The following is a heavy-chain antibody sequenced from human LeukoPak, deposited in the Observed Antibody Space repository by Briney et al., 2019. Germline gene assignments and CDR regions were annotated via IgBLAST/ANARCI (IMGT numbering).Heavy chain of an antibody. CDR1: GGSFSGYY. CDR2: INHSGSI. J-gene: IGHJ4*02. CDR3: ARHWVSMVRSRKSDYFDY. D-gene: IGHD3-10*01. V-gene: IGHV4-34*01. Sequence: PSETLTLTCAVYGGSFSGYYWSWIRQPPGKGLEWIGEINHSGSINYNPSLKSRVTISVDTSKNQFSLKLSSVTAADTAVYYCARHWVSMVRSRKSDYFDYWGQGTLVTVSS.